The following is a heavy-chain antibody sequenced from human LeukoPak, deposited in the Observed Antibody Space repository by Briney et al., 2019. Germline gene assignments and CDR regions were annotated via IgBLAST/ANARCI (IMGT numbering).Heavy chain of an antibody. CDR1: GFNFRSYA. Sequence: PGWSLRLSCGGSGFNFRSYAIHWVRQPPGKGLEWVAIIWYDGSKTYYAKSVKGRFTISRDNSNNMAYLQMSSLRVEDTAVYFCAKEVGPDLGSWGQGTLVTVSS. D-gene: IGHD1-26*01. CDR3: AKEVGPDLGS. V-gene: IGHV3-33*03. CDR2: IWYDGSKT. J-gene: IGHJ4*02.